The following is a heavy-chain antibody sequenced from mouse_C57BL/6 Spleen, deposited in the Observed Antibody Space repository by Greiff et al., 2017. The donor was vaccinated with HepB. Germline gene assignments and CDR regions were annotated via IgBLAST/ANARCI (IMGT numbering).Heavy chain of an antibody. CDR3: ARKRVYDYAFDY. CDR2: IYPGDGDT. CDR1: GYAFSSSW. J-gene: IGHJ2*01. V-gene: IGHV1-82*01. D-gene: IGHD2-4*01. Sequence: QVQLQQSGPELVKPGASVKISCKASGYAFSSSWMNWVKQRPGKGLEWIGRIYPGDGDTNYNGKFKGKATLTADKSSSTAYMQLSSLTSEDSAVYFCARKRVYDYAFDYWGQGTTLTVSS.